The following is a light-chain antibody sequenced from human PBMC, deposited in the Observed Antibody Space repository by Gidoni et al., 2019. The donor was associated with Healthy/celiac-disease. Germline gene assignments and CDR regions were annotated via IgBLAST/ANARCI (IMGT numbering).Light chain of an antibody. CDR2: AAT. CDR1: QSISSY. V-gene: IGKV1-39*01. CDR3: QQSYSTLIT. J-gene: IGKJ5*01. Sequence: DIQMTESPSSLSASVGDRVTITCRASQSISSYLNWYQQKPGKAPKLLIYAATSLQSWVPSRFSGRGSGTDFTLTISSLQPEDFATYYCQQSYSTLITFGQXTRLEIK.